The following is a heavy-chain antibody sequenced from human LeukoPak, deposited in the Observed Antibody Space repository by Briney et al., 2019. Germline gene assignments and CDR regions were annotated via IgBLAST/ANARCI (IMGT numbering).Heavy chain of an antibody. J-gene: IGHJ3*02. CDR2: INPNSGGT. CDR1: GYTFTGYY. D-gene: IGHD3-22*01. Sequence: ASVKVSCKASGYTFTGYYMHWVRQAPGQGLEGMGWINPNSGGTNYAQKFQGRVTMTRDTSISTAYMELSRLRSDDTAVYYCARERYHDSSGYYAGDAFDIWGHGTMVTVSS. V-gene: IGHV1-2*02. CDR3: ARERYHDSSGYYAGDAFDI.